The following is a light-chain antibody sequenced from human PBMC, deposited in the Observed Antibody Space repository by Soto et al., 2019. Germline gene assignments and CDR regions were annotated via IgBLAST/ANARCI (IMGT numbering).Light chain of an antibody. J-gene: IGKJ1*01. V-gene: IGKV3-20*01. CDR3: QQCGSSPWT. CDR2: GAS. Sequence: EIVLTQSPGTLSLSPGERATLSCRASQSVSSSYFAWYQQKPGQAPRLLIYGASSRAAGIPDRFSGSGSGTDVTLTISRLGPEDFAVYYCQQCGSSPWTFGQGTKV. CDR1: QSVSSSY.